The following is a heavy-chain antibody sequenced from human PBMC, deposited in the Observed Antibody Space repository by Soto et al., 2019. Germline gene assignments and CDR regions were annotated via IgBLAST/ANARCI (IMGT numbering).Heavy chain of an antibody. CDR1: GVTFDDYA. CDR2: ISWNSGSI. J-gene: IGHJ6*03. CDR3: AKETSEDYYYYMDG. V-gene: IGHV3-9*01. Sequence: PGGSLRLSCAASGVTFDDYAMHWVRQAPGKGLEWVSGISWNSGSIGYADSVKGRFTISRDNAKNSLYLQMNSLRAEDTALYYCAKETSEDYYYYMDGWGKGTTVTVSS.